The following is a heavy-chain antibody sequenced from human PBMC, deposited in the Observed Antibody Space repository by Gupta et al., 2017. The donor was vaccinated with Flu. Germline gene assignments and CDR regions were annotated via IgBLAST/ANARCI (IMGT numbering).Heavy chain of an antibody. J-gene: IGHJ6*02. D-gene: IGHD1-26*01. CDR3: AKSPFPQWDNYYGMDV. V-gene: IGHV3-23*01. Sequence: EVQLLESGGGLVQPGGSLRLSCAASGFPFSSYAMSWVRQAPGKGLAWVSSISGAGVSTYYADSGKGRFTISRDNSKNTLVLKMDSLSEEDKAVYYCAKSPFPQWDNYYGMDVWGQGTTVTVS. CDR2: ISGAGVST. CDR1: GFPFSSYA.